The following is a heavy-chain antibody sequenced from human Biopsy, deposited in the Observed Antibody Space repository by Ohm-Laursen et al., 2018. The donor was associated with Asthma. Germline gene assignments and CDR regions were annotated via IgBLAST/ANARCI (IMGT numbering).Heavy chain of an antibody. CDR1: GGTFRTYA. Sequence: SVKVSCKASGGTFRTYAFNWVRQAPGQGLEWMGGIIPMNGVTKVAQKFQGRVTITADESTGTAYMEMSSLRSEDTAVYYCARVGAIMISGDFYFYSGFDLWGQGTTVRVSS. CDR3: ARVGAIMISGDFYFYSGFDL. D-gene: IGHD3-16*01. J-gene: IGHJ6*02. V-gene: IGHV1-69*10. CDR2: IIPMNGVT.